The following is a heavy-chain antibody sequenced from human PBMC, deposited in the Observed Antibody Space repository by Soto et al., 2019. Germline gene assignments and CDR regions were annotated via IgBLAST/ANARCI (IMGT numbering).Heavy chain of an antibody. Sequence: SETLSLTCTVSGGSISSSSYYWGWIRQPPGKGLEWIGEINHSGSTNYNPSLKSRVTISVDTSKNQFSLKLSSVTAADTAVYYCARVGRWKNARGNWFDPWGQGTLVTVSS. D-gene: IGHD3-10*01. CDR3: ARVGRWKNARGNWFDP. CDR1: GGSISSSSYY. CDR2: INHSGST. J-gene: IGHJ5*02. V-gene: IGHV4-39*07.